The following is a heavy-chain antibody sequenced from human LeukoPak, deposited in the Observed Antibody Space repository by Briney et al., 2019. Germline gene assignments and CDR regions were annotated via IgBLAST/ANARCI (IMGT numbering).Heavy chain of an antibody. D-gene: IGHD6-19*01. CDR1: GYTFTSYG. CDR2: ISAYNGNT. V-gene: IGHV1-18*01. Sequence: ASVKVSCKASGYTFTSYGISWVRQAPGQGLEWMGWISAYNGNTNYAQKLQGRVTMTTDTSTSTAYMELRSLRAEDTAVYYCAKDGPSSGWYFPDYWGQGTLVTVSS. CDR3: AKDGPSSGWYFPDY. J-gene: IGHJ4*02.